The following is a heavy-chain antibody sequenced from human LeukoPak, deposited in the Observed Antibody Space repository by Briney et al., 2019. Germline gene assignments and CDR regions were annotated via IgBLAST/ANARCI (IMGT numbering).Heavy chain of an antibody. J-gene: IGHJ1*01. CDR1: GFSFSSYG. V-gene: IGHV3-30*02. CDR2: IRYDGSNK. CDR3: ARNALAYCGGDCYSASYFQH. Sequence: GGSLRLSCAASGFSFSSYGMHWVRQAPGKGLEWVAFIRYDGSNKYSADSVKGRFTISRDNSKNILYLQMNSLRAEDTAVYYCARNALAYCGGDCYSASYFQHWGQGTLVTVSS. D-gene: IGHD2-21*02.